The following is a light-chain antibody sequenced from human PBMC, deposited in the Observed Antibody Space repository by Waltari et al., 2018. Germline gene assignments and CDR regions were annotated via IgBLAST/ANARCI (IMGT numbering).Light chain of an antibody. CDR2: NVS. CDR1: SSDIGAYQY. CDR3: SSYTSTISLDV. Sequence: HSALTQPASVSGSPGRSITIPCPGTSSDIGAYQYVSWYQQHPGKAPKLILYNVSARPSGVSNRFSGSKSGNTASLTISGLQPEDEADYYCSSYTSTISLDVFGSGTKVTVL. V-gene: IGLV2-14*03. J-gene: IGLJ1*01.